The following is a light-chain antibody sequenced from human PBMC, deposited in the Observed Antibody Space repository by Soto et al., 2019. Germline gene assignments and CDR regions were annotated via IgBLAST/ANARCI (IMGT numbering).Light chain of an antibody. CDR3: QQTYSTPFT. J-gene: IGKJ3*01. Sequence: DIPMTQSPSSLSASVGDRVTINCRASQTISNYLNWYQEKPGKAPKLLIYAASNLQSGVPSRFSGSGSGTEFTLTISNLQPEDFATYYCQQTYSTPFTFGPGTKVDI. CDR2: AAS. V-gene: IGKV1-39*01. CDR1: QTISNY.